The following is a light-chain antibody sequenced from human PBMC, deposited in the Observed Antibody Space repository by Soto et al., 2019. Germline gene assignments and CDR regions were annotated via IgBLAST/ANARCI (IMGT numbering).Light chain of an antibody. J-gene: IGKJ1*01. CDR3: QHRGR. CDR2: DAS. Sequence: VLTQSPATLSLSPGDRATLSCRAGQNINNFIAWYQHKPGQAPRLLIYDASNRATGIPGSFSGSGSRTDFTLTITSLESEDFSVYYCQHRGRFGQGTKVDIK. V-gene: IGKV3-11*01. CDR1: QNINNF.